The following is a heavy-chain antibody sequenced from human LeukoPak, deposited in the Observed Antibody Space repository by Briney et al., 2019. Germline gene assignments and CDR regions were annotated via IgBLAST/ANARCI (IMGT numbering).Heavy chain of an antibody. Sequence: GGSLRLSCAASGFTFSSSAMSWVRQAPGKGLEWVSAISGSGNTYYADSVKGRFTLSRDNSKSTLYLQMNSLRAEDTAVYYCAKIIPAAGLDYWGQGTLVTVSS. D-gene: IGHD6-13*01. J-gene: IGHJ4*02. V-gene: IGHV3-23*01. CDR1: GFTFSSSA. CDR2: ISGSGNT. CDR3: AKIIPAAGLDY.